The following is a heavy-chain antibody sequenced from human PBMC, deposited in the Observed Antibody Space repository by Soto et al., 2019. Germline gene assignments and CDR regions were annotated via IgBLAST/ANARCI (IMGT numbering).Heavy chain of an antibody. Sequence: ASVKVSCKVSGYTLTELSMHWVRQAPGKGLEWMGGFDPEDGETIYAQKFQGRVTMTADESTSTAYMELSSLRSEDTAVYYCAREGRNYYDSSGYYGHFDYWGQGALVTVSS. J-gene: IGHJ4*02. D-gene: IGHD3-22*01. CDR3: AREGRNYYDSSGYYGHFDY. CDR2: FDPEDGET. CDR1: GYTLTELS. V-gene: IGHV1-24*01.